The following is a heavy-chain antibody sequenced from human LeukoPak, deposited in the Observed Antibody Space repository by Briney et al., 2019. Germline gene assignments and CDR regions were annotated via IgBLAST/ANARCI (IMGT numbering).Heavy chain of an antibody. D-gene: IGHD2-2*01. J-gene: IGHJ4*02. CDR3: ARSPTKRVPEDY. CDR1: GDSISGSNW. CDR2: IYHRGST. V-gene: IGHV4-4*02. Sequence: PSETLSLTCVVSGDSISGSNWWSWVRQPPGKGLEWIGEIYHRGSTNYNPSLKNRVTISVDKSKNQFSLKLSSVTAADTAVYYCARSPTKRVPEDYWGQGTLVTVSS.